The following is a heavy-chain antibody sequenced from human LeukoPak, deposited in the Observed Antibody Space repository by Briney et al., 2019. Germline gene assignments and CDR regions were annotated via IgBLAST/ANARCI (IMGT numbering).Heavy chain of an antibody. V-gene: IGHV1-46*01. J-gene: IGHJ3*02. CDR1: GDTFTSSY. D-gene: IGHD3-10*01. Sequence: ASVKLSCKVSGDTFTSSYMHWVRQAPGQGLEWMGIINPSGGSTSYAQRFHGRVTMTRDMSTSTVYMELSSLRSEDTAVYYCARDPKRGFQADDAFDIWGQGTMVTVSS. CDR3: ARDPKRGFQADDAFDI. CDR2: INPSGGST.